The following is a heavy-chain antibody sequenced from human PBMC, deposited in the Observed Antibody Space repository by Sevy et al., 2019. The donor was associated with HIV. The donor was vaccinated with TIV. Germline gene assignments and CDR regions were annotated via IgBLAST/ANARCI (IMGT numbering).Heavy chain of an antibody. V-gene: IGHV3-23*01. Sequence: GGSLRLSCAVSGFSFDSYGMTWVRQAPGKGLEWVSGISGSGSRTYYADSVKGRFIMSRDNSKNTLDLQMNSLRSEDTAIYYCGKGGGGHYDPDEIGYYFYYYNMDVWGKGTTVTVSS. D-gene: IGHD3-22*01. CDR3: GKGGGGHYDPDEIGYYFYYYNMDV. CDR2: ISGSGSRT. J-gene: IGHJ6*03. CDR1: GFSFDSYG.